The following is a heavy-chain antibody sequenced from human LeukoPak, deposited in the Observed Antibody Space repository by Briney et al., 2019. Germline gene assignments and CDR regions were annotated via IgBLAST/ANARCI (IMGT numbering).Heavy chain of an antibody. CDR1: GFTFSSYS. D-gene: IGHD4-17*01. J-gene: IGHJ4*02. CDR3: ARDPVVDYGDYASDY. V-gene: IGHV3-48*04. CDR2: ISSSSSTI. Sequence: GGSLRLSCAASGFTFSSYSMNWVRQAPGKGLEWVSYISSSSSTIYYADSVKGRFTISRDNAKNSLYLQMNSLRAEDTAVYYCARDPVVDYGDYASDYWGQGTLVTVSS.